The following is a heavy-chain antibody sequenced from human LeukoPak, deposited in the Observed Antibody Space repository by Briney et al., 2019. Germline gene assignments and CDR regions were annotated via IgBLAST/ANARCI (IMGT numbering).Heavy chain of an antibody. J-gene: IGHJ3*02. V-gene: IGHV3-21*01. D-gene: IGHD6-19*01. CDR2: ISSSSSYI. CDR1: GFTFSSYS. Sequence: GGSLRLSCAASGFTFSSYSMNWVRQAPGKGLEWVSSISSSSSYIYYADSVKGRFTISRDNAKNSPYLQMNSLRAEDTAVYYCARVYTGGWYSRRRSSHAFDIWGQGTMVTVSS. CDR3: ARVYTGGWYSRRRSSHAFDI.